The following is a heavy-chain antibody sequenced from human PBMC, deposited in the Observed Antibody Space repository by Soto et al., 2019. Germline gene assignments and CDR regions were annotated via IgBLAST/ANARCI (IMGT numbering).Heavy chain of an antibody. CDR3: ARNQFNFWSGYYLIDS. CDR1: GGSISSSSYY. V-gene: IGHV4-39*01. CDR2: INYSGST. Sequence: QLQLQESGPGLVKPSETLSLTCTVSGGSISSSSYYWGWIRQPPGKGLEWIGSINYSGSTYYNPSLNSRVALSVATSKNQSALNLSSLTAADTAVYYCARNQFNFWSGYYLIDSWGKGTLVPVSS. J-gene: IGHJ4*02. D-gene: IGHD3-3*01.